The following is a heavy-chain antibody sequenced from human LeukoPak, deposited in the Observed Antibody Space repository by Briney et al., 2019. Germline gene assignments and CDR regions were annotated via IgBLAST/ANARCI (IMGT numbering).Heavy chain of an antibody. J-gene: IGHJ4*02. CDR3: AREDLGVVRGLIISAFDY. CDR1: GFTFSDYY. D-gene: IGHD3-10*01. CDR2: ISSSGSTI. V-gene: IGHV3-11*01. Sequence: GGSLRLSCAASGFTFSDYYMSWIRQAPGKGLGWVSYISSSGSTISYADSVKGRFTISRDNAKNSLFLQMNSLRAEDTAVYYCAREDLGVVRGLIISAFDYWVQGTLVTVSS.